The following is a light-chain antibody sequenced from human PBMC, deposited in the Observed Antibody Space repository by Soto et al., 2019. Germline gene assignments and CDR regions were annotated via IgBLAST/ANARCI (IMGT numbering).Light chain of an antibody. V-gene: IGKV1-9*01. J-gene: IGKJ1*01. CDR3: QHPKWA. CDR1: QDISGY. Sequence: IQLTQSPPSLSASVGDRVTITCRASQDISGYVAWYQQRPGRAPQLLIYAASDLQTGVPSRFSGSGSGTDFTLTITSLQPADFGTYYCQHPKWAFGQGTTVEI. CDR2: AAS.